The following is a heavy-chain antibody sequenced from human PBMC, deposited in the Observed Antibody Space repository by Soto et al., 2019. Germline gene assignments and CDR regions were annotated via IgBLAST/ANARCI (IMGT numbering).Heavy chain of an antibody. CDR1: GYTLTELS. V-gene: IGHV1-24*01. CDR2: FDPEDGET. Sequence: GASVKVSCKVSGYTLTELSVHWVRQAPGKGLEWMGGFDPEDGETIYAQKFQGRVTMTEDTSTDTAYMELSSLRSEETAVYYCATLSNDFWSGPNNWFDPWGQGTLVTVSS. CDR3: ATLSNDFWSGPNNWFDP. D-gene: IGHD3-3*01. J-gene: IGHJ5*02.